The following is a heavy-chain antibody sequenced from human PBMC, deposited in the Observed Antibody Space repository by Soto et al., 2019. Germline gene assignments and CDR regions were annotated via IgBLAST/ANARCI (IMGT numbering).Heavy chain of an antibody. CDR3: ARDRAARYDYYGMDV. J-gene: IGHJ6*02. CDR2: IYYSGST. D-gene: IGHD6-6*01. V-gene: IGHV4-61*01. CDR1: GGSVSSGSYY. Sequence: PSETLSLTCTVSGGSVSSGSYYWSWIRQPPGKGLEWIGYIYYSGSTKYNPSLKSRVTISVDTSKNQFSLKLSSVTAADTAVYYCARDRAARYDYYGMDVWVQGTTVTVCS.